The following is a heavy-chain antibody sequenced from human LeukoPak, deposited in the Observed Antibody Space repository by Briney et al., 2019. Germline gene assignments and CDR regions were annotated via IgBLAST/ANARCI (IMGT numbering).Heavy chain of an antibody. CDR3: ARDRIAWPPGAFDI. V-gene: IGHV3-23*01. CDR2: ISGRGGST. Sequence: GGSLRLSCAASGFTFTSFGMGWVRQAPGKGLEWVSVISGRGGSTYYADSVKGRFTISRDNAKNSLYLQMNSLRAEDTAVYYCARDRIAWPPGAFDIWGQGTMVTVSS. CDR1: GFTFTSFG. D-gene: IGHD5-24*01. J-gene: IGHJ3*02.